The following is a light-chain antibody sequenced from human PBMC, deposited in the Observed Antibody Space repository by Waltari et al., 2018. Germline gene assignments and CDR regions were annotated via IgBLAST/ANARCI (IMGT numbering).Light chain of an antibody. CDR1: SSDLGAYNY. J-gene: IGLJ2*01. CDR2: DVT. Sequence: QSALTQPASVSGSPGQSIIIPCTGTSSDLGAYNYVSWYHQHPGKAPKLMLYDVTNRPSGVSNRVSGAKSDNTASLTISGRQADDEADYYCSSYTSSNTVAFGGGTKLTVL. V-gene: IGLV2-14*03. CDR3: SSYTSSNTVA.